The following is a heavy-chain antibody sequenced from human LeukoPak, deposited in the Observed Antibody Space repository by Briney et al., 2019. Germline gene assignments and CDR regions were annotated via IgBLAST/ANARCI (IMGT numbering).Heavy chain of an antibody. CDR1: GFNFRRNG. V-gene: IGHV3-30*02. CDR3: ARDFDDPTGHYFYLPDY. D-gene: IGHD3-22*01. CDR2: IRFDGTKK. J-gene: IGHJ4*02. Sequence: GGSLRVSCAASGFNFRRNGMHWVRQAPGKGLEWLSFIRFDGTKKFYTQSVRGRFTISRDTSINVLYLQMNNLTAEDTAVYYCARDFDDPTGHYFYLPDYWGPGTLYSVSS.